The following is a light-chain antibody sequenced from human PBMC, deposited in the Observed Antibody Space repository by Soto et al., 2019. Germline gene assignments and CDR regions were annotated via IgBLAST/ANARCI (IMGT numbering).Light chain of an antibody. V-gene: IGKV3-20*01. CDR3: QQRLMT. J-gene: IGKJ1*01. CDR2: GAS. Sequence: EIVLTQSPGTLSLSPGERATLSCRASQSVSSSYLAWYQQKPGQAPRLLIYGASSRATGIPDRFSGSGSGTDFTLTISSLDPEDFAVYYCQQRLMTFGQGTKVDIK. CDR1: QSVSSSY.